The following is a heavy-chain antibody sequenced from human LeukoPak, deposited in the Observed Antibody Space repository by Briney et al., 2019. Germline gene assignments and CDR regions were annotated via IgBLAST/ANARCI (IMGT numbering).Heavy chain of an antibody. CDR1: GYTFTSYY. V-gene: IGHV1-46*01. CDR3: ARGVGYCSGGSCYSSAFDI. J-gene: IGHJ3*02. Sequence: ASVKVSCKASGYTFTSYYMHWVRQAPGQGLEWMGIINPSGGSTSYAQKFQGRVTMTRDTSISTAYMELSSLRSEDTAVYYCARGVGYCSGGSCYSSAFDIWGQGTMVTVSS. D-gene: IGHD2-15*01. CDR2: INPSGGST.